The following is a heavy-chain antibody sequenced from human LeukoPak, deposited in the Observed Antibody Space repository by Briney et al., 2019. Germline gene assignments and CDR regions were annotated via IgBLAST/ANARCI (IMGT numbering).Heavy chain of an antibody. V-gene: IGHV3-7*01. CDR1: GFTFSSYW. J-gene: IGHJ6*01. CDR2: KKQEGSEK. Sequence: GGSLRLSCAASGFTFSSYWMSWVRQAPGKGLEWVANKKQEGSEKYYVDSVKGRFTISRDNAKNSLYLQMNSLRAEDTAVYYCARASSSGGYVDHXYXXGMDVW. CDR3: ARASSSGGYVDHXYXXGMDV. D-gene: IGHD5-12*01.